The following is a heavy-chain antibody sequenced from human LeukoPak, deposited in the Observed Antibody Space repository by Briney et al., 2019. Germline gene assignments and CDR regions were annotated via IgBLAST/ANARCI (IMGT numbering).Heavy chain of an antibody. V-gene: IGHV3-9*01. CDR3: AKALRGYYDSSGPLDY. CDR1: GFTFDDYA. CDR2: ISWNSGSI. D-gene: IGHD3-22*01. J-gene: IGHJ4*02. Sequence: GGSLRLSCAASGFTFDDYAMHWVRQAPGKGLEWVSGISWNSGSIGYADSVKGRFTISRDNAKNSLYLQMNSLRAEDTALYYCAKALRGYYDSSGPLDYWGQGTLVTVSS.